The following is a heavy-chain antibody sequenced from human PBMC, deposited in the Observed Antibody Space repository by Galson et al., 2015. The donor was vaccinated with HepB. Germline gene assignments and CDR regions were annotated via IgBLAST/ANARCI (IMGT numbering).Heavy chain of an antibody. CDR3: AKGRGFGSAWSGFDI. Sequence: SLRLSCAASGFTFDDYAMHWVRQAPGKGLEWVSGISWNSGSIGYADSVKGRFIISRDNAKNSLYLQMNSPRVEDTALYYCAKGRGFGSAWSGFDIWGRGRMVTVSS. J-gene: IGHJ3*02. CDR1: GFTFDDYA. V-gene: IGHV3-9*01. D-gene: IGHD6-19*01. CDR2: ISWNSGSI.